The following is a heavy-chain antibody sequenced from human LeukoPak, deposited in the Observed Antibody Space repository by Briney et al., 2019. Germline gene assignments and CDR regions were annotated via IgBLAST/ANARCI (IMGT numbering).Heavy chain of an antibody. CDR3: ARTLRVTAAAGLYYYYYMDV. Sequence: SETLSLTCTVSGGSISSYYWSWIRQPAGKGLEWIGRIYTSGSTNYNPSLKSRVTMSVDTSKNQFSLKLSPVTAADTAVYYCARTLRVTAAAGLYYYYYMDVWGKGTTVTVSS. D-gene: IGHD6-13*01. J-gene: IGHJ6*03. CDR1: GGSISSYY. V-gene: IGHV4-4*07. CDR2: IYTSGST.